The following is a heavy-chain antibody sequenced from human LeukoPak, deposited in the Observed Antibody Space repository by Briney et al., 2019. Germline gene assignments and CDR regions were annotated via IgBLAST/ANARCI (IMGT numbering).Heavy chain of an antibody. V-gene: IGHV4-59*01. CDR2: ITNSGST. J-gene: IGHJ5*02. CDR1: GASISDYY. CDR3: TREGTSAYSWFDP. Sequence: SETLSLTCTVSGASISDYYWNWIRQPPGKGLEWIGYITNSGSTNYNPSLKSRATISVDTSKNQISLKLSSVTAADTAVYYCTREGTSAYSWFDPWGQGTLVTVSS. D-gene: IGHD3-16*01.